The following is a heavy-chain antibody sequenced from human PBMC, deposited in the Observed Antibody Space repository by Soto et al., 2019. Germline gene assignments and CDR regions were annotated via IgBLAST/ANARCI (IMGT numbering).Heavy chain of an antibody. CDR1: GYTFTSYG. D-gene: IGHD2-2*01. CDR2: ISADNGNT. J-gene: IGHJ5*02. CDR3: ARERVVVVPAAMTTWFDP. Sequence: ASVKVSCKASGYTFTSYGISWVRQAPGQGLEWMGWISADNGNTNYAQKLQGRVTMTTDTSTSTAYMELRSLRSDDTAVYYCARERVVVVPAAMTTWFDPWGQGTLVTVSS. V-gene: IGHV1-18*04.